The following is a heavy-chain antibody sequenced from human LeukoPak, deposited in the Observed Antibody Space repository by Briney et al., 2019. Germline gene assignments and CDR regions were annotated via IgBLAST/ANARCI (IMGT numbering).Heavy chain of an antibody. V-gene: IGHV1-69*13. J-gene: IGHJ4*02. D-gene: IGHD6-6*01. CDR1: GGTFSSYA. CDR2: IIPVFGTA. Sequence: SVKVSCKASGGTFSSYAISWVRQAPGQGLEWMGGIIPVFGTANYAQKFQGRVTITADESTSTAYMELSSLRSEDTAVYYCASPSSQLDHPYYFDYWGQGTLVTVSS. CDR3: ASPSSQLDHPYYFDY.